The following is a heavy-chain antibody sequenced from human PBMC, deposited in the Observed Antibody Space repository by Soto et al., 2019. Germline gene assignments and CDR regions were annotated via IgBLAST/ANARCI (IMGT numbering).Heavy chain of an antibody. J-gene: IGHJ4*02. Sequence: EVQLLESGGGLVQPGGSLRLSCAASGFPLRNYAMSWVRQAPGKGLAWVSAISGGAGTSNYADSVKGRFTISRDNSKNMLSLEMNSLRAEDTAVYYCAKGVEAAYYYGSSGYYGFDYWGQGTLVTVSS. V-gene: IGHV3-23*01. D-gene: IGHD3-22*01. CDR1: GFPLRNYA. CDR3: AKGVEAAYYYGSSGYYGFDY. CDR2: ISGGAGTS.